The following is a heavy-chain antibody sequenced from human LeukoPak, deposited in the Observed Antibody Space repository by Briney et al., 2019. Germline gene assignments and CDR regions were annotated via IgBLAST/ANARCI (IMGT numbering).Heavy chain of an antibody. CDR3: ARLSTGDYYFDY. V-gene: IGHV4-39*01. J-gene: IGHJ4*02. Sequence: SETLSLTCTVSGGPISSSSYYWGLIRQPPGKGLEWIGSIYYSGSTYYNPSLKCRVTISVDTSKNQFSLRLSSVTAADTAVYYCARLSTGDYYFDYWGQGTLVTVSS. CDR1: GGPISSSSYY. D-gene: IGHD1-1*01. CDR2: IYYSGST.